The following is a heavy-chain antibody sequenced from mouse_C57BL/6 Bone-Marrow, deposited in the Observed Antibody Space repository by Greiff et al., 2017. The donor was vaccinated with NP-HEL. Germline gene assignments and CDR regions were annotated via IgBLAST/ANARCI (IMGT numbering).Heavy chain of an antibody. V-gene: IGHV1-52*01. Sequence: QVQLQQPGAELVRPGSSVKLSCKASGYTFTSYWMHWVKQRPIQGLEWIGNIDPSDSETHYNQKFKDKATLTVDKSTSTAYMQLSSLTSEDSAVYYCARRGYDGNYVWFAYWGQGTLVTVSA. CDR1: GYTFTSYW. J-gene: IGHJ3*01. D-gene: IGHD2-3*01. CDR2: IDPSDSET. CDR3: ARRGYDGNYVWFAY.